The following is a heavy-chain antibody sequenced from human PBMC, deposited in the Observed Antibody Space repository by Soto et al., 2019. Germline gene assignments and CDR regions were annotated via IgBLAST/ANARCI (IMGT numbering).Heavy chain of an antibody. Sequence: PVGSLRLSCAASGFTFSSYSMNRVRQAPGKGLEWVSSISSSSSYIYYADSVKGRVTISRDNAKNSLYLQMNSLRAEDTAVYYCARAGRAFDIWGQGTMVTVSS. CDR2: ISSSSSYI. CDR1: GFTFSSYS. V-gene: IGHV3-21*01. CDR3: ARAGRAFDI. J-gene: IGHJ3*02.